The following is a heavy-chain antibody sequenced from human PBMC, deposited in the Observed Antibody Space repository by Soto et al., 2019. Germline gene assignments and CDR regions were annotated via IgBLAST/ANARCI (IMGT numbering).Heavy chain of an antibody. CDR1: GFTVSSNY. J-gene: IGHJ4*02. V-gene: IGHV3-53*01. Sequence: PGGSLRLSCAASGFTVSSNYMSWVRQAPGKGLEWVSVIYSGGSTYYADSVKGRFTISRDNSKNTLYLQMNSLRAEDTAVYYCARGGRNYYDSRKYYFDYWGQGTLVTVSS. CDR2: IYSGGST. CDR3: ARGGRNYYDSRKYYFDY. D-gene: IGHD3-22*01.